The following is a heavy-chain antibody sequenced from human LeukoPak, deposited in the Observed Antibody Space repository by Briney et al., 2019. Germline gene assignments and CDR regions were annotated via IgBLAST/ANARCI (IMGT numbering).Heavy chain of an antibody. J-gene: IGHJ3*02. CDR1: GGSISSYY. V-gene: IGHV4-4*07. CDR2: IYTSGST. CDR3: ARHLMRFDAFDI. D-gene: IGHD3-16*01. Sequence: RSSETLSLTCTVSGGSISSYYWSWIRQPAGKGLEWIGRIYTSGSTNYNPSLKSRVTMSVDTSKNQFSLKLSSVTAADTAVYYCARHLMRFDAFDIWGQGTMVTVSS.